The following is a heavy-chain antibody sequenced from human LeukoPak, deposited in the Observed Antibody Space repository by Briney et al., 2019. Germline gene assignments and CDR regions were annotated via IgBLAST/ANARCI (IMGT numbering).Heavy chain of an antibody. CDR3: ARDFGGVDQGDAFDI. CDR1: GGTFSSYA. J-gene: IGHJ3*02. Sequence: SVKVSCKASGGTFSSYAISWVRQAPGQGLEWMGRIIPILGIANYAQKFQGGVTITADKSTSTAYMELSSLRSEDTAVYYCARDFGGVDQGDAFDIWGQGTMVTVSS. CDR2: IIPILGIA. D-gene: IGHD3-3*01. V-gene: IGHV1-69*04.